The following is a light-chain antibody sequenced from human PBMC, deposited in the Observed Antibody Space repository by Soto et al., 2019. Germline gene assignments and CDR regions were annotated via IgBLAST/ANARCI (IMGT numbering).Light chain of an antibody. CDR2: DAS. CDR3: QQYNDYST. J-gene: IGKJ2*01. Sequence: DIQMTQSPSTLSASVGDRVTITCRASQSISSWLAWYQQKPGKAPKLLIFDASSLEGGVPSRFSGSGYGTEFTLTISTLQPDDFATYYCQQYNDYSTFGQGTKLEIK. CDR1: QSISSW. V-gene: IGKV1-5*01.